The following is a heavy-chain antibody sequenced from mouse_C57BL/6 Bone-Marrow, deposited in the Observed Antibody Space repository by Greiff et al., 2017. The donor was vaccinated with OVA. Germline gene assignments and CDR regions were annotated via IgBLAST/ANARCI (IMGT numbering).Heavy chain of an antibody. V-gene: IGHV14-4*01. D-gene: IGHD6-2*01. CDR2: IDPENGDT. CDR3: TTESYFDY. J-gene: IGHJ2*01. Sequence: VQLQQPGAELVRPGASVKLSCTASGFNIKDDYMHWVKQRPEQGLEWIGWIDPENGDTEYASKFQGKATITADTSSNTAYLQLSSLTSEDTAVYYCTTESYFDYWGQGTTLTVSS. CDR1: GFNIKDDY.